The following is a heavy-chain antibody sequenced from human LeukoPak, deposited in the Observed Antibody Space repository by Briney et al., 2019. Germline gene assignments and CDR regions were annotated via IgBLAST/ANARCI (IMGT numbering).Heavy chain of an antibody. Sequence: SETLSLTCAVYGGSFNGYYWRWLRHPPGKGLEWSGEINHSGSTNYNPSLNSRITISEHTSKNQFSPMLSSVPAADTAEYCRTRRMGLMVRGPPPQFWCDPWGEGALVSVSS. CDR3: TRRMGLMVRGPPPQFWCDP. CDR2: INHSGST. D-gene: IGHD3-10*01. J-gene: IGHJ5*02. V-gene: IGHV4-34*03. CDR1: GGSFNGYY.